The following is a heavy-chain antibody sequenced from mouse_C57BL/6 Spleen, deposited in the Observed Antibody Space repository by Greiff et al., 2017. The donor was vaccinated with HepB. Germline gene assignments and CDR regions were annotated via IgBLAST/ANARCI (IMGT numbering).Heavy chain of an antibody. J-gene: IGHJ2*01. CDR1: GYTFTSYW. V-gene: IGHV1-55*01. CDR2: IYPGSGST. D-gene: IGHD1-1*01. CDR3: AREDYGSSYGY. Sequence: QVQLQQSGAELVKPGASVKMSCKASGYTFTSYWITWVKQRPGQGLEWIGDIYPGSGSTNYNEKFKSKATLTVDTSSSTAYMQLSSLTSEDSAVYYCAREDYGSSYGYWGQGTTLTVSS.